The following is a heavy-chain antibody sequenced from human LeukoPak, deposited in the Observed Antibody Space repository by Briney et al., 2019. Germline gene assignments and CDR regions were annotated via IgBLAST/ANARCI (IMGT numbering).Heavy chain of an antibody. CDR1: GGSISSYY. V-gene: IGHV4-59*01. CDR2: IYYSGST. D-gene: IGHD6-19*01. Sequence: SETLSLTCTVSGGSISSYYWSWIRQPPGKGLEWIGYIYYSGSTNYNPSLKSRVTISVDTSKNQFSLKLSSVTAADTAAYYCARDSSSGWYPLFDYWGQGTLVTVSS. CDR3: ARDSSSGWYPLFDY. J-gene: IGHJ4*02.